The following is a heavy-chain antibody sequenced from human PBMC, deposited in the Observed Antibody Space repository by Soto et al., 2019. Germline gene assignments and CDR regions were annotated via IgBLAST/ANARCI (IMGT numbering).Heavy chain of an antibody. J-gene: IGHJ4*02. Sequence: EVQLLESGGGLVQPGGSPRLSCAASGFTFSSYAMSWVRQAPGKGLEWVSAISGSGGSTYYADSVKGRFTTSRDNSKNTLYLQMNSLRAEDTAVYYCAKSSSGWYLEALDYWGQGTLVTVSS. D-gene: IGHD6-19*01. CDR1: GFTFSSYA. V-gene: IGHV3-23*01. CDR3: AKSSSGWYLEALDY. CDR2: ISGSGGST.